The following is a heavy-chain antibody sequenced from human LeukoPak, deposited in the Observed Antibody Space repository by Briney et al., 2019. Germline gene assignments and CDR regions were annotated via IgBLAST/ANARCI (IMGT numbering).Heavy chain of an antibody. V-gene: IGHV1-2*02. CDR1: GYTFTGYY. J-gene: IGHJ4*02. D-gene: IGHD3-10*01. CDR3: ARDRRSAGTSDY. Sequence: PKASVKVSCKASGYTFTGYYMHWVRQAPGQGLEWMGWINPNSGGTNYAQKFQGKVTMTRDTSISTAYMELSRLRSDDTAVYYCARDRRSAGTSDYWGQGTLVTVSS. CDR2: INPNSGGT.